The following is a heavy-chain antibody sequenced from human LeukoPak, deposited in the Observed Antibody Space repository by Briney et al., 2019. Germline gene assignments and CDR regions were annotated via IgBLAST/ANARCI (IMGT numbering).Heavy chain of an antibody. D-gene: IGHD3-3*01. CDR3: ARHKIVITMLGVHRWFDP. CDR1: GGSFSGDY. J-gene: IGHJ5*02. CDR2: INRSGRA. V-gene: IGHV4-34*01. Sequence: SETLSLTCAVYGGSFSGDYWSWIRQPPGKGLEWIGDINRSGRAVYNTSLKSRVIISVDTSKNQFSLRVNSVTAADTAVYYCARHKIVITMLGVHRWFDPWGQGTLVAVSS.